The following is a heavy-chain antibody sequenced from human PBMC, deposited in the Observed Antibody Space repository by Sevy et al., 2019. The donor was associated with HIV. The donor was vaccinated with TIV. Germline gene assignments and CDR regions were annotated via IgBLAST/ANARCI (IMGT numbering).Heavy chain of an antibody. D-gene: IGHD1-26*01. Sequence: ASVKVSCKASGYTFTNYHITWVRQAPGQGLEWMGWITPNNGNTNYARRLQGRVTMITDTSTATAYMELRNLRSDDTAVYFCARAPSGSQGPGQYFHHWGQGTLVTVSS. CDR1: GYTFTNYH. J-gene: IGHJ1*01. V-gene: IGHV1-18*01. CDR3: ARAPSGSQGPGQYFHH. CDR2: ITPNNGNT.